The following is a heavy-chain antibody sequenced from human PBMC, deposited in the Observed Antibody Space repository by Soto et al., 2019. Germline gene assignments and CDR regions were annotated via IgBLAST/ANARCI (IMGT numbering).Heavy chain of an antibody. CDR1: GGTFSSYA. CDR2: IIPIFGTA. V-gene: IGHV1-69*13. J-gene: IGHJ3*02. D-gene: IGHD4-17*01. CDR3: ARDKGPTTVTADAFDI. Sequence: SVKVSCKASGGTFSSYASSWKRQAPGQGLEWMGGIIPIFGTANYTQKYQGRVTITADEFTSTAYMELSSMRSEDTDVYYCARDKGPTTVTADAFDIWGQGTMVTVSS.